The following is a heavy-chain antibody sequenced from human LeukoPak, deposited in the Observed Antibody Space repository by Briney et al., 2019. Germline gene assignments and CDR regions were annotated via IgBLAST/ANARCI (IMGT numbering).Heavy chain of an antibody. V-gene: IGHV3-23*01. Sequence: GSLRLSCAASGFTFSSYAMSWVRQAPGKGLEWVSAFSGSGGSTYYADSVKGRFTISRDNSKNTLYLQMNSLRAEDTAVYYCAKDWPPYYYDSSGYYYSPEYFDYWGQGTLVTVSS. CDR2: FSGSGGST. CDR1: GFTFSSYA. CDR3: AKDWPPYYYDSSGYYYSPEYFDY. D-gene: IGHD3-22*01. J-gene: IGHJ4*02.